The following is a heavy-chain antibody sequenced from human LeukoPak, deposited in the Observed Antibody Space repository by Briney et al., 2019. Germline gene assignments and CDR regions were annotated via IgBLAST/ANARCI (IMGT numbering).Heavy chain of an antibody. D-gene: IGHD5-18*01. CDR3: ARDYLTWSYGSPPAG. CDR2: IWYDGRNK. CDR1: GLTFSSYG. Sequence: EWSLRVSCVATGLTFSSYGMHWVRQAPGKGLGGGAVIWYDGRNKYYAASVKGRFTISRDNSKNTLYLQMNSLRAEDTAVYYCARDYLTWSYGSPPAGWGKGTTVTVPS. J-gene: IGHJ6*04. V-gene: IGHV3-33*01.